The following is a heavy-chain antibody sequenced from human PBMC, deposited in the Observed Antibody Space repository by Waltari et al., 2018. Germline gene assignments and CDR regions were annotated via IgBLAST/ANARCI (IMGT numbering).Heavy chain of an antibody. CDR3: AADTLLVGATWPAFDI. D-gene: IGHD1-26*01. V-gene: IGHV1-58*02. CDR2: IVVGSGNT. J-gene: IGHJ3*02. Sequence: QMQLVQSGPEVKKPGTSVKVSCKASGFTFTSSAMQWVRQARGQRLEWIGWIVVGSGNTNYAQKLQERGTITMDVSTSTAYMELSSLRSEDTAVYYCAADTLLVGATWPAFDIWGQGTMVTVSS. CDR1: GFTFTSSA.